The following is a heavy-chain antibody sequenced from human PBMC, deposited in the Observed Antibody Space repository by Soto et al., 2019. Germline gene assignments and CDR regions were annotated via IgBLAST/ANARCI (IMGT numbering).Heavy chain of an antibody. V-gene: IGHV1-18*01. CDR2: ISAYNGTT. J-gene: IGHJ4*02. D-gene: IGHD6-19*01. Sequence: XSVKVASNGPGYTFTSYGIIWFGQAPGQGLEWMGWISAYNGTTIYAQNFTDRVTMPTATSTSTAYMELRSLKSDDTAVYYCARAPSQSSDWHVAHWGQGTLVTSPQ. CDR1: GYTFTSYG. CDR3: ARAPSQSSDWHVAH.